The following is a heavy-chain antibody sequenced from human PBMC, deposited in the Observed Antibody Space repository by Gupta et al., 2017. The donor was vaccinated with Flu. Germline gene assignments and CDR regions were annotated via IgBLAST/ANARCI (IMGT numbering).Heavy chain of an antibody. V-gene: IGHV4-59*01. CDR2: IHHSGAT. J-gene: IGHJ4*02. D-gene: IGHD3-9*01. Sequence: QVHLQESGPGLVKPSETLSLTCAVSGGSFSSYYWSWIRQAPGKGLEWIGYIHHSGATNYNPPLKSRVTISADTSKKEFSLKLSSVTAADTAVYYCARLNYDIWYGADYWGQGMLVTVSS. CDR1: GGSFSSYY. CDR3: ARLNYDIWYGADY.